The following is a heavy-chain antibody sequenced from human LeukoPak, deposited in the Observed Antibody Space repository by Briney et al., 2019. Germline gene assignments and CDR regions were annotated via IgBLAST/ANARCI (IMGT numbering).Heavy chain of an antibody. CDR3: AREVYGDNYFDY. J-gene: IGHJ4*02. V-gene: IGHV3-7*05. CDR2: IKQDGSQR. D-gene: IGHD4-17*01. CDR1: GFTFGRHW. Sequence: RAGGSLRLSCAASGFTFGRHWMSWVRQAPGKWPEWVANIKQDGSQRYYVDSVKGRFTISRDNARNSLDLQMSSLRAEDTAVYYCAREVYGDNYFDYWGQGTLVTVSS.